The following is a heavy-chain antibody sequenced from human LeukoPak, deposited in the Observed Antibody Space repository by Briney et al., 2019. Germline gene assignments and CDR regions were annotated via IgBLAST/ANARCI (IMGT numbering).Heavy chain of an antibody. CDR2: IYYSGST. CDR1: GGSISSYY. J-gene: IGHJ5*02. Sequence: PSETLSLTCTVSGGSISSYYWSWIRQPPGKGLEWIGYIYYSGSTNYNPSLKSRVTISIDTSKNQFSLKLSSVTAADTAVYYCARDVPRFDPWGQGTLVTVSS. V-gene: IGHV4-59*01. CDR3: ARDVPRFDP.